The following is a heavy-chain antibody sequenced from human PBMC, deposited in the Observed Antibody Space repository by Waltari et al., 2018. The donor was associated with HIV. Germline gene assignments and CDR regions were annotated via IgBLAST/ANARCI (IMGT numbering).Heavy chain of an antibody. CDR2: IFHPGTS. D-gene: IGHD3-10*01. V-gene: IGHV4-59*01. Sequence: QVQLQESGPGLVKPSETLSLTCSVSGGSISTYYWSWIRQAPGKGLEWIWNIFHPGTSTDNPSLKSRVSISVETTKKQISLKLRSVTAADTAMYYCAREGLSSFVNVIRGRHYYYMDVWGKGTMVTVSS. J-gene: IGHJ6*03. CDR1: GGSISTYY. CDR3: AREGLSSFVNVIRGRHYYYMDV.